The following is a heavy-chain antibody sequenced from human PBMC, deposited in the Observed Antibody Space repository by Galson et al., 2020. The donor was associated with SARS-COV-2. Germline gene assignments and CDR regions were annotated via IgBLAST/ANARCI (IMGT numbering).Heavy chain of an antibody. J-gene: IGHJ4*02. CDR2: INDSGNI. Sequence: SQTLSLTCAVHGGSFIGYYWSWIRQSPGKGLEWIGEINDSGNINYNPSLKSRVTMLLDRSKNQFSLNLDSVTAADSAVYYCARAKGVTHEYSFDYWGQGILVTVSS. CDR3: ARAKGVTHEYSFDY. D-gene: IGHD4-4*01. CDR1: GGSFIGYY. V-gene: IGHV4-34*01.